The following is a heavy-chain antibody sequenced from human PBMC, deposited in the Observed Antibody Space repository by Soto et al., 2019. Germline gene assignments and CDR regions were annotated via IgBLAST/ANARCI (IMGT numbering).Heavy chain of an antibody. CDR1: GFTFSNYV. J-gene: IGHJ4*02. D-gene: IGHD3-22*01. CDR3: AKDPSGGYYRHFDY. Sequence: GGSLRLSCAASGFTFSNYVMSWARQAPGKGLEWVSVISASGESTYYADSVKGRFTMSRDNSKNAVYLQMNSLRAEDTAIYYCAKDPSGGYYRHFDYWGQGTLVTVSS. V-gene: IGHV3-23*01. CDR2: ISASGEST.